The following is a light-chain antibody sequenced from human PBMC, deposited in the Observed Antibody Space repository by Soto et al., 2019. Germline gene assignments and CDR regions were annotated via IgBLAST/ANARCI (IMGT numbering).Light chain of an antibody. CDR2: DVS. V-gene: IGLV2-14*01. J-gene: IGLJ1*01. CDR1: SSDVGGYNY. Sequence: QSALTQPASVYGAHVQSISISCTGTSSDVGGYNYVSWYQQHPGKAPKFMIYDVSNRPSGVSTRFSGSKSGNTASLTISGLQAEDEADYYCNSYTTSNTRQIVFGTGTKVTVL. CDR3: NSYTTSNTRQIV.